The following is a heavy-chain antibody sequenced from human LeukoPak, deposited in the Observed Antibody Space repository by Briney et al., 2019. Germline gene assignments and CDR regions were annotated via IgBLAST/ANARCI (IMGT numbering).Heavy chain of an antibody. J-gene: IGHJ3*02. CDR3: ARDRIAAAATRAFDI. V-gene: IGHV1-69*05. CDR2: IIPIFGTA. Sequence: ASVKVSCKASGGTFSSYAISWVRQAPGQGLEWMGGIIPIFGTANYAQKFQGRVTITTDESTSTAYMELSSLRSEDTAVYYCARDRIAAAATRAFDIWGQGTMVTVSS. CDR1: GGTFSSYA. D-gene: IGHD6-13*01.